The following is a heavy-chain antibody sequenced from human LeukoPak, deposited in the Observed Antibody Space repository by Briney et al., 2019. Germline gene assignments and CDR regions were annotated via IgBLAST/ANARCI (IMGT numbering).Heavy chain of an antibody. CDR1: GFTVSSNY. J-gene: IGHJ6*03. CDR2: INWNGGST. Sequence: GGSLRLSCAASGFTVSSNYMSWVRQAPGKGLEWVSGINWNGGSTGYADSVKGRFTISRDNAKNSLYLQMNSLRAEDTALYYCARGYYYYMDVWGKGTTVTVSS. CDR3: ARGYYYYMDV. V-gene: IGHV3-20*04.